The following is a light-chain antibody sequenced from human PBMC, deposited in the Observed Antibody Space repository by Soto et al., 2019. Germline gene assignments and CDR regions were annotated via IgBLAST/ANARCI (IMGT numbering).Light chain of an antibody. CDR3: QQYNNWPWT. CDR1: QSISSN. CDR2: GAS. Sequence: EIVMTQSPATLSVSPGEGATLSCRASQSISSNLAWYQLKPGQAPRLLITGASTRATGIAARISGSGSGTEFTLTISSLQSEDFAVYYCQQYNNWPWTFGQGTKVEIK. V-gene: IGKV3-15*01. J-gene: IGKJ1*01.